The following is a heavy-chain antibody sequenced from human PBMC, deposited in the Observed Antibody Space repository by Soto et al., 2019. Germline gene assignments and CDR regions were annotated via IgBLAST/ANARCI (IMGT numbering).Heavy chain of an antibody. CDR1: GFTVSSHY. J-gene: IGHJ6*02. CDR3: ANGADRERMYV. Sequence: AGGSLRLSCAVSGFTVSSHYMSWVRQAPGKGLEWVSVIYSGGSTYYADSVKGRFTISRDNSKNTLYLQMNSLRAEDTAVYYCANGADRERMYVSGQRSTVIVSS. V-gene: IGHV3-66*01. CDR2: IYSGGST.